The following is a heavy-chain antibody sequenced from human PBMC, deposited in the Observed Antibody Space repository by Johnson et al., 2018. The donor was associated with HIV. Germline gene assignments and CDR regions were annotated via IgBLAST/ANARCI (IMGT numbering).Heavy chain of an antibody. CDR1: GFTVSSNY. J-gene: IGHJ3*02. Sequence: EVQLVESGGGVVQPGGSLRLSCAASGFTVSSNYMSWVRQAPGKGLEWVSVIYSGGTTYYADSVKGRFTISRDSSKNTLYLQMNSLRAEDTAVYYCAREVGNAGAFDIWGQGTMVTVSS. CDR2: IYSGGTT. CDR3: AREVGNAGAFDI. V-gene: IGHV3-66*01. D-gene: IGHD1-26*01.